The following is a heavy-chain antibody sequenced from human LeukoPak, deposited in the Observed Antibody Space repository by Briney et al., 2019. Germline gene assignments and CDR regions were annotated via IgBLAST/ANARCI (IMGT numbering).Heavy chain of an antibody. J-gene: IGHJ5*02. CDR1: GYTFTGLY. CDR2: INPNSGDT. D-gene: IGHD6-13*01. Sequence: ASVKVSCEASGYTFTGLYMHWVRQAPGQGLEWMGWINPNSGDTNYAQNFQGRVTMTRDTSISTAYVELSRLTSDDTAVYYCARGSLMAATGTGLSSWGQGTLVTVSS. V-gene: IGHV1-2*02. CDR3: ARGSLMAATGTGLSS.